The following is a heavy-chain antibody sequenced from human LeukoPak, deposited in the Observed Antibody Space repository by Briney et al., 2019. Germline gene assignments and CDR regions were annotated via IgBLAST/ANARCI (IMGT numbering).Heavy chain of an antibody. J-gene: IGHJ4*02. CDR1: GYTFTSYY. CDR2: INPSGGST. D-gene: IGHD6-19*01. Sequence: ASVKVSCKASGYTFTSYYMHWVRQAPGQGLEWMGIINPSGGSTSYGQKFQGRVTMTRDTSTSTVYMELSSLRSEDTAVYYCAIIGALPSYSSGWYYFDYWGQGTLVTVSS. CDR3: AIIGALPSYSSGWYYFDY. V-gene: IGHV1-46*01.